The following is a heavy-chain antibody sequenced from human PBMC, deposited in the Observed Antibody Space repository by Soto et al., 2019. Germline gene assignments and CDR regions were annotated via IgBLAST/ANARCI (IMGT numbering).Heavy chain of an antibody. V-gene: IGHV3-23*01. CDR3: AKDCGSGSRLFDC. J-gene: IGHJ4*02. Sequence: GGSLRLSCAASGLTFSSYAMSWVRQAPGKGLEWVSAIGGSGGITYYADSVKGRFTISRDNSKNTLYLQMNSLRAEDTAVYYCAKDCGSGSRLFDCWGQGTLVTVSS. D-gene: IGHD3-10*01. CDR1: GLTFSSYA. CDR2: IGGSGGIT.